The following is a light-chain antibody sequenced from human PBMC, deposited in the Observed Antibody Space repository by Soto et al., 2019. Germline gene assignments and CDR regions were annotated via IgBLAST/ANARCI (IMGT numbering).Light chain of an antibody. Sequence: EIVMTQSPATLSVSPGERATLSCRASQSVGTDLAWYQQKPGQAPRRLIYGASTRATGIPARFSGSGSGTEFTLTINSLQSEDRAVYYCHPYTDWPRFTFGPGTKVEIK. V-gene: IGKV3-15*01. CDR2: GAS. CDR3: HPYTDWPRFT. J-gene: IGKJ3*01. CDR1: QSVGTD.